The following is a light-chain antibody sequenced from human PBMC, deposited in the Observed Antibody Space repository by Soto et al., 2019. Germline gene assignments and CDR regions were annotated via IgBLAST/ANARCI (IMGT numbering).Light chain of an antibody. CDR1: SSDVGGFEY. Sequence: QSALSQPAYVSGAPGQSITISCTGTSSDVGGFEYVSWYQHQPGKAPKLIIYDVTKRPSGVSNRFSGSKSGNTASLTISGIQAEDEGDYYCGSIPRSSTSLFGTGLKVTVL. CDR2: DVT. CDR3: GSIPRSSTSL. V-gene: IGLV2-14*01. J-gene: IGLJ1*01.